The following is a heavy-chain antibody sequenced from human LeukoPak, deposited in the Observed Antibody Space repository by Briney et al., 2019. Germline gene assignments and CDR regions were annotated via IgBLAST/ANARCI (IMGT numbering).Heavy chain of an antibody. CDR2: INPNSGGT. CDR3: ARQLQLAYNWFDP. Sequence: ASVKVSCKASGYTFTGYYMHWVRQARGQGLEWMGRINPNSGGTNYAQKFQGRVTMTRDTSISTAYMELSRLRSDDTAVYYCARQLQLAYNWFDPWGQGTLVTVSS. D-gene: IGHD5-18*01. V-gene: IGHV1-2*06. J-gene: IGHJ5*02. CDR1: GYTFTGYY.